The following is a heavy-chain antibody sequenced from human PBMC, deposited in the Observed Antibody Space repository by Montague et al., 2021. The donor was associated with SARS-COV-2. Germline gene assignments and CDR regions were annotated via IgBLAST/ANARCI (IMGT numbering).Heavy chain of an antibody. Sequence: SETLSLTCTVSGGSISSYYWSWIRQPPGKGLEWIGYIYYSGSTNYNPSLKSRVTISVDTSKNQFSLKLSSVTAADTAVYYCARHVVLWVGDGENWFDPWGQGTLVTVSS. CDR1: GGSISSYY. V-gene: IGHV4-59*08. CDR2: IYYSGST. D-gene: IGHD3-10*01. CDR3: ARHVVLWVGDGENWFDP. J-gene: IGHJ5*02.